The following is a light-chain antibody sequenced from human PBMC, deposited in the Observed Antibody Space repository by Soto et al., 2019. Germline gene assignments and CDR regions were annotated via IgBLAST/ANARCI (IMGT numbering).Light chain of an antibody. CDR1: SSNIGNNY. CDR2: DNN. J-gene: IGLJ2*01. V-gene: IGLV1-51*01. CDR3: ATWDSSLSAVV. Sequence: QSVLTQPPSVSAAPGQKVTISCSGSSSNIGNNYVSWYQQLPGTAPKLLIYDNNKRPSGIPDRFSASKSDTSATLGITGLQTGDEADYYCATWDSSLSAVVFGGGTKHRP.